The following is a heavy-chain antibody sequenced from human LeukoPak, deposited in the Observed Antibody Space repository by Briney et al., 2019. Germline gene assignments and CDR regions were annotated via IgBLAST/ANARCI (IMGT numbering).Heavy chain of an antibody. D-gene: IGHD4-17*01. V-gene: IGHV4-59*01. CDR2: IYYSGST. Sequence: SETLSLTCTVSGGSISSYYWSWIRQPPGKGLEWIGYIYYSGSTNYNPSLKSRVTISVDTSKNQFSLKLSSVTAADTAVYYCARGRERWTTVTFDYWGQGTLVTVSS. CDR3: ARGRERWTTVTFDY. CDR1: GGSISSYY. J-gene: IGHJ4*02.